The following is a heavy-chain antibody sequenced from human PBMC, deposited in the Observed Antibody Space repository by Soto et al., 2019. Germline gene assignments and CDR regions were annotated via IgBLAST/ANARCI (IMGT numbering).Heavy chain of an antibody. J-gene: IGHJ4*02. V-gene: IGHV3-23*01. D-gene: IGHD3-22*01. CDR3: APSYDISGYDY. Sequence: GGALGLSCAAPGFTLCSYAMSWVRQAQGKGREGVSALSGSGIRTYYAATVKGRFTISRDNPRNTLYRKMNSLRAEDRAVYYCAPSYDISGYDYWGQGTLVTVSS. CDR2: LSGSGIRT. CDR1: GFTLCSYA.